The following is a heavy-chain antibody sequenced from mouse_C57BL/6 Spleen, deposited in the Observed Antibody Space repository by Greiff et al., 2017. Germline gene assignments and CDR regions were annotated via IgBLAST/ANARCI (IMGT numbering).Heavy chain of an antibody. CDR3: ARFPPHYYGSSYVDY. V-gene: IGHV1-78*01. D-gene: IGHD1-1*01. CDR2: IYPRDGST. J-gene: IGHJ2*01. Sequence: QVQLQQSDAELVKPGASVKISCKASGYTFTDHTIHWMKQRPEQGLEWIGSIYPRDGSTKYNEKFKGKATLTADKSSSTAYMQLNSLTSEDSAVYFCARFPPHYYGSSYVDYWGQGTTLTVSS. CDR1: GYTFTDHT.